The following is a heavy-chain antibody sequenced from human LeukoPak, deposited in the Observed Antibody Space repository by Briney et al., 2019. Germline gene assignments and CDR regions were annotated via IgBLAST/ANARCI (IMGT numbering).Heavy chain of an antibody. CDR2: ISYSGST. V-gene: IGHV4-59*12. CDR3: ARGGYDILTGRDY. CDR1: GGSISSYY. D-gene: IGHD3-9*01. Sequence: SETLSLTCTVSGGSISSYYWSWIRQPPGEGLEWIGYISYSGSTNYNPSLKSRVTISVDTSKNQFSLKLSSVTAADTAVYYCARGGYDILTGRDYWGQGTLVTVSS. J-gene: IGHJ4*02.